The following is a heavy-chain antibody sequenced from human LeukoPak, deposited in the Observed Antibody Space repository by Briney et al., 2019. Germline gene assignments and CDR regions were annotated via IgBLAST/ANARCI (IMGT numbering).Heavy chain of an antibody. Sequence: GGSLRLSCAASGFTFSSYGMSCVRQAPGKGLEWVSVISGSGGSTYYADSVKGRFTISRDNSKNTLYLQMNSLRAEDTAVYYCARARSSYGYGDAFDIWGQGTMVTVSS. CDR1: GFTFSSYG. J-gene: IGHJ3*02. CDR3: ARARSSYGYGDAFDI. D-gene: IGHD5-18*01. CDR2: ISGSGGST. V-gene: IGHV3-23*01.